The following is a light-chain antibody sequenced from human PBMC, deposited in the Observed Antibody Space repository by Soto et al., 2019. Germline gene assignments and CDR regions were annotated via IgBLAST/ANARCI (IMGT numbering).Light chain of an antibody. Sequence: QSVLTQPASVSGSPGQSIAISCTGTTSDVGGYNYVSWYQQYSGKAPKLMIYDVSNRPSGVSDRFSGSKSGNTASLTISGLQAEDEADYYCSSYTSNSTWVFGGGTKLTVL. CDR1: TSDVGGYNY. J-gene: IGLJ3*02. V-gene: IGLV2-14*01. CDR3: SSYTSNSTWV. CDR2: DVS.